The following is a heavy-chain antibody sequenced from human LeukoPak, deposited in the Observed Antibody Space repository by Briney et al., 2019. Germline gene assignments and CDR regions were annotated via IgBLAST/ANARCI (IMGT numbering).Heavy chain of an antibody. Sequence: GRSLRLSCAASGFTFSSYGMHWVRQAPGKGLEWVAVIWFDGSNKYYADSVKGRFTISRDNAKHSLYLQMNSLRDEDTAVYYCATSVKYGGNPYDFWGRGTLVTVSS. CDR3: ATSVKYGGNPYDF. D-gene: IGHD2-2*01. CDR1: GFTFSSYG. J-gene: IGHJ4*02. CDR2: IWFDGSNK. V-gene: IGHV3-33*01.